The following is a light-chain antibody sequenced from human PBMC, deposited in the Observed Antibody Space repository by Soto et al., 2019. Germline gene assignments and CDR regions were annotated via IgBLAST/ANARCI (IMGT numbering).Light chain of an antibody. J-gene: IGKJ2*01. CDR2: GAS. V-gene: IGKV3-15*01. CDR3: QQYNNWPMFT. CDR1: QSVGST. Sequence: EIVMTQSPATLSVSPGERATLSCRASQSVGSTLAWYQQKPGQPPRLLISGASTRATGVPARFSGSGSGTEFTLTISSLQSEDFVVYYCQQYNNWPMFTFGQGTKLEIK.